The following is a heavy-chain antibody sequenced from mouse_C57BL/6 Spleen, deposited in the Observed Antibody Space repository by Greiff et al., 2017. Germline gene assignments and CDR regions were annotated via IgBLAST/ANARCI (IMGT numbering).Heavy chain of an antibody. V-gene: IGHV3-6*01. CDR2: KSYDGSN. Sequence: EVQLQQSGPGLVKPSQSLSLTCSATGYSITSGYFWNWNRQSPGNNLEWMGFKSYDGSNNYNPSLKNRSSITRDTSNNQFFLKLNSVTTEDTAPYYCSLYCDGSSPFYFYYWGQSTTLTVSS. J-gene: IGHJ2*01. CDR1: GYSITSGYF. CDR3: SLYCDGSSPFYFYY. D-gene: IGHD1-1*01.